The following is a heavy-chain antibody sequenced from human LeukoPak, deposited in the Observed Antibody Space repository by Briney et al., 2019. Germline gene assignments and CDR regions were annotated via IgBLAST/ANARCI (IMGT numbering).Heavy chain of an antibody. Sequence: ASVKVSCKASGYTFTSYGISWVRQAPGQGLEWVGWISAYNGNTNYAQKLQGRVTMTTDTSTSIAYMELRSLRSDDTAVYYCARVPVRAVRGVILPQYGMDVWGQGTTVTVSS. D-gene: IGHD3-10*01. V-gene: IGHV1-18*01. CDR2: ISAYNGNT. J-gene: IGHJ6*02. CDR3: ARVPVRAVRGVILPQYGMDV. CDR1: GYTFTSYG.